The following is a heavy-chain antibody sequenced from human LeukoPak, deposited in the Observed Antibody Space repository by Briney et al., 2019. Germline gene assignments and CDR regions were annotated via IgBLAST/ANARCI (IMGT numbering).Heavy chain of an antibody. Sequence: GGSLRLSCAASGFTFSCYGMYWVRQAPGKGLEWVAFIRFDGNDKFYADSVKGRFTISKDTSRNTLYLQMNSLRAEDTAVYYCAKDLMRDRWFGESWGQGTLVTVSS. CDR3: AKDLMRDRWFGES. D-gene: IGHD3-10*01. CDR2: IRFDGNDK. J-gene: IGHJ5*02. V-gene: IGHV3-30*02. CDR1: GFTFSCYG.